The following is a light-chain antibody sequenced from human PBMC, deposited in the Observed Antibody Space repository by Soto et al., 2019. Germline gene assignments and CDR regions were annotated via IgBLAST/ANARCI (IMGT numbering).Light chain of an antibody. CDR1: LSVSRN. V-gene: IGKV3-15*01. CDR2: DAS. Sequence: ILMTQSPATLSVSPGERATLSCRASLSVSRNLAWYQQKPGQAPRLLIFDASTRATGIPARFSGSGSGTEFTLTITSLQSEDFAVYYCQQYNAWPRTFGQGTKVDIK. J-gene: IGKJ1*01. CDR3: QQYNAWPRT.